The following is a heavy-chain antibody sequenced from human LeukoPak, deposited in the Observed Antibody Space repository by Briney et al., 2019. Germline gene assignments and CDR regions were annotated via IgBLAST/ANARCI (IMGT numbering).Heavy chain of an antibody. V-gene: IGHV3-23*01. CDR2: ISGGGDST. Sequence: PGGSLRLSCAASGFTFSSYAMSWVRQAPGKGLEWVSAISGGGDSTYYADSVKGRFTISRDNSKNTLYLQMNSLRAEDTAVYYCAKDQGVGATVWYFDYWGQGTLVTVSS. CDR1: GFTFSSYA. CDR3: AKDQGVGATVWYFDY. D-gene: IGHD1-26*01. J-gene: IGHJ4*02.